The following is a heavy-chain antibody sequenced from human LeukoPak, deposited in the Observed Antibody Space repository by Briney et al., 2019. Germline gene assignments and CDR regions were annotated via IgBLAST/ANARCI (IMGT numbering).Heavy chain of an antibody. Sequence: PGGSLRLSCAASGFTFNNAWMSWVRQAPGKGLEWVGRIKSKDDGETSDYAAPVKGRFTMSRDDLKYTVYLQMNSLEIDDTAVYYCMTAGSRGYWGQGTLVTVSS. CDR3: MTAGSRGY. J-gene: IGHJ4*02. CDR1: GFTFNNAW. CDR2: IKSKDDGETS. V-gene: IGHV3-15*01.